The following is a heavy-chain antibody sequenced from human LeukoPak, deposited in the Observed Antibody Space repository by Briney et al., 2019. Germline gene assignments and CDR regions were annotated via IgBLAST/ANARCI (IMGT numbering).Heavy chain of an antibody. CDR3: ARVQGYGSGSYYDGWFDP. V-gene: IGHV1-2*02. D-gene: IGHD3-10*01. CDR1: DYTFTSYG. CDR2: INPNNGGT. J-gene: IGHJ5*02. Sequence: ASVKVSCKASDYTFTSYGISWVRQAPGQGPEWMGWINPNNGGTNYAQKFQGRVTMTRDTSISTAYMELSRLRYDDTAVYYCARVQGYGSGSYYDGWFDPWGQGTLVTVSS.